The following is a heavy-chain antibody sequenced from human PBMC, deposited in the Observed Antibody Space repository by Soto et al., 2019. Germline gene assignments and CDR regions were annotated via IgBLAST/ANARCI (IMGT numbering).Heavy chain of an antibody. CDR1: GXSISTSNW. CDR2: VYRTGST. J-gene: IGHJ4*02. CDR3: XXXXXXXXXXXXFXX. Sequence: QVQLQESGPGLVXXSGXXSLTCAVSGXSISTSNWWSWVRQPPGKGLEWIGEVYRTGSTNYNPSLESRLTISVDKSKNQFSLKLTSVTXADXXXXXXXXXXXXXXXXXXFXXWGQGTLVTVSS. V-gene: IGHV4-4*02.